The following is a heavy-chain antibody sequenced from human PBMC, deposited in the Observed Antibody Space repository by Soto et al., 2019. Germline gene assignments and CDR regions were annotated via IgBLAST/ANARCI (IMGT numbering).Heavy chain of an antibody. CDR3: ARDPKGGSGFDY. V-gene: IGHV3-21*01. Sequence: GGSLRISCASSGVTFSSDSMNWFRQAPGKGLEWVSSISSSSSYIYYADSVKGRFTISRDNAKNSLYLQMNSLRAEDTAVYYCARDPKGGSGFDYWGQGTLVTGSS. D-gene: IGHD2-15*01. CDR2: ISSSSSYI. J-gene: IGHJ4*02. CDR1: GVTFSSDS.